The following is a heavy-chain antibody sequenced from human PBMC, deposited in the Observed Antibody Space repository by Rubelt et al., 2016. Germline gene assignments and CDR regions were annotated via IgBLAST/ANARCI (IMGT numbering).Heavy chain of an antibody. CDR3: AKGKNVDTAMAA. Sequence: EVQLLESGGGLVQPGGSLRLSCAASGFTFTSYAMSWVRQAPGKGLEWVSAISGSGTSTYYVDSVKGRFTISRDNSKKTLYLQMNSLRAEDTAVYYCAKGKNVDTAMAAWGQGTLVTVSS. V-gene: IGHV3-23*01. D-gene: IGHD5-18*01. CDR1: GFTFTSYA. J-gene: IGHJ5*02. CDR2: ISGSGTST.